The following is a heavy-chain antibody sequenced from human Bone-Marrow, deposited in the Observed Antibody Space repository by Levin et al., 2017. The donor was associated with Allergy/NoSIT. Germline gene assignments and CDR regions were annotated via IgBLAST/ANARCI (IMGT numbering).Heavy chain of an antibody. V-gene: IGHV4-4*07. CDR2: IYSNGTT. J-gene: IGHJ4*02. D-gene: IGHD3-3*01. CDR3: ARDAEYYDFWSGSDF. CDR1: GGSIINYY. Sequence: PSETLSLTCTVSGGSIINYYWSWVRQSAGKGLEWIGHIYSNGTTKDNPSLKRRLTMSVDTSKNQFSLKLTSVTAADTAIYYCARDAEYYDFWSGSDFWGQGIQVTVSS.